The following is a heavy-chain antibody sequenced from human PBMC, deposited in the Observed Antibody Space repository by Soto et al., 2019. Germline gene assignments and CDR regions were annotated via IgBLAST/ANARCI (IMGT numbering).Heavy chain of an antibody. CDR2: VGAYNGNT. Sequence: RASVQVSCKASGYTFTSYGTSGERQAHRQGFGWMGWVGAYNGNTNYAQKLQGRVTMTTDTSTSTAYMELRSLRSDETAVYYCARDLALAVAGLDYWVRGSLVTVGS. J-gene: IGHJ4*02. V-gene: IGHV1-18*01. CDR1: GYTFTSYG. D-gene: IGHD6-19*01. CDR3: ARDLALAVAGLDY.